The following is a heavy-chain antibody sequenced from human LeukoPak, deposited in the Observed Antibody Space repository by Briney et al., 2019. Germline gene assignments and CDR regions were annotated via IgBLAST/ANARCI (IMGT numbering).Heavy chain of an antibody. J-gene: IGHJ1*01. Sequence: SGPTLVKPTQTLTLTCTFSGFSLRTSGVAVGWIRQPPGKALEWLALIYWDDDKRYSPSLKSRLTITKDNSKNQVVLTMTNMDPVDTATYYCSHSPRQYDILASLFSEYFQHWGQGTLVTVSS. CDR3: SHSPRQYDILASLFSEYFQH. V-gene: IGHV2-5*02. CDR2: IYWDDDK. D-gene: IGHD3-9*01. CDR1: GFSLRTSGVA.